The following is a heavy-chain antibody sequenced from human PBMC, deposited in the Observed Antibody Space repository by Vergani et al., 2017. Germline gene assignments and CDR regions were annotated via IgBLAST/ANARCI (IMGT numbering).Heavy chain of an antibody. CDR2: IYYSGST. Sequence: QVQLQESGPGLVKPSETLSLTCTVSGGSVSSGSYYWSWIRQPPGKGLEWIGYIYYSGSTNYNPSLKSRVTISVDTSKNQFSLKLSSVTAADTVVYYWAGGSVSGPVGGVKKSIRARRFDYWGQGTLVTVSS. D-gene: IGHD3-16*01. CDR1: GGSVSSGSYY. V-gene: IGHV4-61*01. J-gene: IGHJ4*02. CDR3: AGGSVSGPVGGVKKSIRARRFDY.